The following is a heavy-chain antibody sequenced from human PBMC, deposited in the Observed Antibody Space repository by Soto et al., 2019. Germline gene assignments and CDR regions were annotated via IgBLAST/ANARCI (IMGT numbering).Heavy chain of an antibody. J-gene: IGHJ4*02. CDR1: GFSFSGFA. CDR2: ITGPGVSI. V-gene: IGHV3-23*01. Sequence: EVQLLESGGGLVQPGGSLRLSCVASGFSFSGFAMSWVRQAPGKGLGWVSSITGPGVSIYYADSVRGRFTISRDNSKNTLYLQMSSLRAEDTARYYCAKDSIPYSSSYDLDHWGRGALVTVSS. CDR3: AKDSIPYSSSYDLDH. D-gene: IGHD6-6*01.